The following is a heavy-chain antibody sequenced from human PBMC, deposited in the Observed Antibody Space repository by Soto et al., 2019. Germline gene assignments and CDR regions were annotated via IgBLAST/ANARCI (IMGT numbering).Heavy chain of an antibody. CDR2: ISSSGTSA. CDR1: GFTFSAVY. D-gene: IGHD6-19*01. CDR3: ARDRGAVTGQYFDY. J-gene: IGHJ4*02. V-gene: IGHV3-11*05. Sequence: QVQLEESGGGLVKPGGSLRLSCAASGFTFSAVYMSWIRQAPNKGLEYISYISSSGTSANYATSATGRFTISRDNAKNSLYLQMNSLRAEDTAVYYCARDRGAVTGQYFDYWGQGALVTVSS.